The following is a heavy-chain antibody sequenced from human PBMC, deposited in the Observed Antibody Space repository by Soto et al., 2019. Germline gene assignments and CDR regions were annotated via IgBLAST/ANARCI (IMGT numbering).Heavy chain of an antibody. D-gene: IGHD3-9*01. Sequence: SETLSLTCSVSGASISSYYWTWIRQPPGGGLEWIGYMLHTQGTNDNPSLRGRVHMSIDTSMNQFSLRLTSVTAADTAVYYCARVPFVGYFDWLDPWGHGTLVTVSS. J-gene: IGHJ5*02. CDR2: MLHTQGT. V-gene: IGHV4-59*01. CDR3: ARVPFVGYFDWLDP. CDR1: GASISSYY.